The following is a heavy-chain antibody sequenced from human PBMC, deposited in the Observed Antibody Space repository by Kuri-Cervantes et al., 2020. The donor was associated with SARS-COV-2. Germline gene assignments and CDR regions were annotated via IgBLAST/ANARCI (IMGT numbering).Heavy chain of an antibody. D-gene: IGHD3-16*02. CDR3: AKAAFTGYTGYRID. CDR2: ISDSGGST. CDR1: GLTFSSFG. J-gene: IGHJ4*02. V-gene: IGHV3-23*01. Sequence: ETLSLTCAASGLTFSSFGMSWVRKAPGKGLEWVSAISDSGGSTFYADSVKGRFTTSRDNYKNMVYLQMGSPGAEDTAVYYCAKAAFTGYTGYRIDWGQGTLVTVSS.